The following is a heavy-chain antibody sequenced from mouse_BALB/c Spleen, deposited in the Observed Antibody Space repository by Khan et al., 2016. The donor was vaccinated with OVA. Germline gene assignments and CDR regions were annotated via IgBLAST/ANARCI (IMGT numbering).Heavy chain of an antibody. J-gene: IGHJ3*01. CDR2: IYPGSSTI. V-gene: IGHV1-77*01. CDR1: GYSFTDYV. Sequence: QVQLQQSGPDLVKPGASVKMSCKASGYSFTDYVITWVKQRRGQGLEWIGEIYPGSSTIYYNEKFRGKATLTADKSSTTAYMQLSSLTSEDSAVLFCARRDYGSRYPGFAYWGQGTLVTVSA. CDR3: ARRDYGSRYPGFAY. D-gene: IGHD1-1*01.